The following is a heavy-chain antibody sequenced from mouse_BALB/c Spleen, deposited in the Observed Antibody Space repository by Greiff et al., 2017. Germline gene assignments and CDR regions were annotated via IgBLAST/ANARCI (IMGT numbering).Heavy chain of an antibody. J-gene: IGHJ1*01. V-gene: IGHV5-6-4*01. D-gene: IGHD1-1*01. CDR2: ISSGGSYT. CDR1: GFTFTSYS. CDR3: TIYYGSSYSNWYFDY. Sequence: EVQLVESGGGLVKPGGSLKLSCAASGFTFTSYSMSWVRQTPEKRLEWVATISSGGSYTYYPDSVKGRFTISRDNAKNTLYLQMSSLTSKDTAMYYCTIYYGSSYSNWYFDYWGEGTTVTVSS.